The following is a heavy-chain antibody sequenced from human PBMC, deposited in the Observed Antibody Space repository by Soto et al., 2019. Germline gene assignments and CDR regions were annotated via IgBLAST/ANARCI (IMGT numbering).Heavy chain of an antibody. J-gene: IGHJ6*02. CDR3: ARDQCSGGSCYKDYYYYGMDV. CDR1: GFTFSSYS. Sequence: GGSLRLSCAASGFTFSSYSMNWVRQAPGKGLEWVSSISSSSSYIYYADSVKGRFTISRDNAKNSLYLQMNSLRAEDTAVYYCARDQCSGGSCYKDYYYYGMDVWGQGTTVTVSS. CDR2: ISSSSSYI. D-gene: IGHD2-15*01. V-gene: IGHV3-21*01.